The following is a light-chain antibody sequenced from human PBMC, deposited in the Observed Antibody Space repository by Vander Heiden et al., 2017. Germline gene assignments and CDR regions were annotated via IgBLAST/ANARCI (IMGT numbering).Light chain of an antibody. CDR3: SSYTSSSTLV. Sequence: QSALTQPASVSGSPGQSITISCTGTSSDVGGYNYVSWYQQHPGKAPKLMIYEVSNRPSGVSNRFSGSKSGNTASLTISGLQAEDEADYYCSSYTSSSTLVFGGGTKLNGL. V-gene: IGLV2-14*01. J-gene: IGLJ2*01. CDR2: EVS. CDR1: SSDVGGYNY.